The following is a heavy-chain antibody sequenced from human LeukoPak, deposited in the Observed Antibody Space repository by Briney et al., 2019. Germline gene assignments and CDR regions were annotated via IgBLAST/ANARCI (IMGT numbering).Heavy chain of an antibody. Sequence: GGSLRLSCAASGFTFSSYTMHWVRQAPGKGLEWVSGISDSGGNTYYADSVKGRFTISRDNSKNTLYLQMNSLRAEDTAVYYCAKEGLRYFDWLLMDWFDPWGQGTLVIVSS. J-gene: IGHJ5*02. CDR3: AKEGLRYFDWLLMDWFDP. D-gene: IGHD3-9*01. V-gene: IGHV3-23*01. CDR1: GFTFSSYT. CDR2: ISDSGGNT.